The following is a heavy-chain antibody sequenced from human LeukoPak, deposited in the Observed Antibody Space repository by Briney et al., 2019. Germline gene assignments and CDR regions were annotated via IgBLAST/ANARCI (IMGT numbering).Heavy chain of an antibody. CDR1: GGSISSYY. CDR3: ARPPRGVTTSLPTKEDAFDI. D-gene: IGHD4-17*01. V-gene: IGHV4-59*01. Sequence: PSETLSLTCTVSGGSISSYYWSWIRQPPGKGLEWIGYIYYSGSTNYNPSLKSRVTISVDTSKNQFSLKLSSVTAADTAVYYCARPPRGVTTSLPTKEDAFDIWGQGTMVTVSS. J-gene: IGHJ3*02. CDR2: IYYSGST.